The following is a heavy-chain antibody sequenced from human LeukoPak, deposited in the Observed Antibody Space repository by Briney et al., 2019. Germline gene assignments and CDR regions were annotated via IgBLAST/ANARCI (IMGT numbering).Heavy chain of an antibody. D-gene: IGHD3-22*01. J-gene: IGHJ4*02. V-gene: IGHV3-23*01. CDR3: ARGYYYDSSGSYYFDY. CDR2: ISGSGGGT. Sequence: ESGGSLRLSCAASGFTFSGYSMNWVRQAPGKGLEWVSGISGSGGGTYYVDSVKGRFTISRDNSKNTLFLQMNSLRAEDTARYYCARGYYYDSSGSYYFDYWGQGTLVTVSS. CDR1: GFTFSGYS.